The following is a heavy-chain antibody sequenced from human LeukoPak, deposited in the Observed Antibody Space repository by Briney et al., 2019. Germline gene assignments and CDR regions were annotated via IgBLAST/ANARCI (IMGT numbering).Heavy chain of an antibody. D-gene: IGHD4-17*01. J-gene: IGHJ4*02. CDR1: GFTFSSYA. CDR3: ARGQYGDYDY. CDR2: ISAGGSST. Sequence: GGSLRLSCAASGFTFSSYAMSWVRQAQGKGLQWVSAISAGGSSTYYADSVKGRFTISRDNSKNTLYLQMNSLRAEDTAVYYCARGQYGDYDYWGQGTLVTVSS. V-gene: IGHV3-23*01.